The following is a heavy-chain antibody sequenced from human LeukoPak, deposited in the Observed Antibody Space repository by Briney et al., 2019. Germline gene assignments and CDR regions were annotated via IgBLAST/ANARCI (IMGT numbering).Heavy chain of an antibody. V-gene: IGHV3-64*01. Sequence: PGGSLRLSCAASGFTFSSYAMHWVRQAPGKGLEYVSAISSNGGSTYYANSVKGRFTISRDNSKNTLYLQMGSLRAEDMAVYYCAREEAAAGPYYYYGMDVWGQGTTVTVSS. CDR1: GFTFSSYA. CDR3: AREEAAAGPYYYYGMDV. J-gene: IGHJ6*02. D-gene: IGHD6-13*01. CDR2: ISSNGGST.